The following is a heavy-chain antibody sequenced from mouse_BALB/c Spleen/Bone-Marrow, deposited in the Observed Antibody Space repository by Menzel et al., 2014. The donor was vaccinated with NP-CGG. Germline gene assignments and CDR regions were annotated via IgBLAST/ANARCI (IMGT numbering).Heavy chain of an antibody. CDR1: GYAFSSYW. V-gene: IGHV1-9*01. Sequence: VQRVESGAELVKPGASVKISCKATGYAFSSYWIEWVKRRPGHGLEWIGEILPGSGSTNYNEKFKGKATSTADTSSNTAYMQLSSLTSEDSAVYYCARGIDYYAMDYWGQGTSVTVSS. J-gene: IGHJ4*01. CDR3: ARGIDYYAMDY. CDR2: ILPGSGST.